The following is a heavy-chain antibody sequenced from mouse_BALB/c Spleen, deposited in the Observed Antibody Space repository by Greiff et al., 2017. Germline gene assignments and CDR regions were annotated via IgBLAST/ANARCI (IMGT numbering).Heavy chain of an antibody. V-gene: IGHV1S127*01. Sequence: QVHVKQSGPQLVRPGASVKISCKASGYSFTSYWMHWVKQRPGQGLEWIGMIDPSDSETRLNQKFKDKATLTVDKSSSTAYMQLSSPTSEDSAVYYCARGYYYGSSYGYYAMGYWGQGTSVTVSS. CDR3: ARGYYYGSSYGYYAMGY. CDR1: GYSFTSYW. J-gene: IGHJ4*01. D-gene: IGHD1-1*01. CDR2: IDPSDSET.